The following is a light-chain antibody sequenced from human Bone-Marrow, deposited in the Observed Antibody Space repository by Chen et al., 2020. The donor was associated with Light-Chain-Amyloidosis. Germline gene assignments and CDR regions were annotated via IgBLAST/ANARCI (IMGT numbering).Light chain of an antibody. Sequence: SYLLTPPPSVSVAPGPTATCACGGNHIGSASVHWYQKTPGQAPLLVVYDDSDRPAGIPERLSGSNSGNTATRTIRRVEAGDEADYYCQVWDRGSDRPVFGGGTKLTVL. J-gene: IGLJ3*02. V-gene: IGLV3-21*02. CDR3: QVWDRGSDRPV. CDR2: DDS. CDR1: HIGSAS.